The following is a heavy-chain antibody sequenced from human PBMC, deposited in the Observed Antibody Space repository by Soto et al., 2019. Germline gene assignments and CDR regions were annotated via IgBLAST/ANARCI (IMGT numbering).Heavy chain of an antibody. J-gene: IGHJ4*02. V-gene: IGHV1-69*02. Sequence: QVQLVQSGAEVKKPGSSVKVSCKASGGTFRSYTSSRVRHAPGQGLEWMGRIIPILGIANYAQKFQGRVTITADKSTSTAYMELSSLRSEDTAVYYCARGPLAMAGTCDYWGQGTLVTVSS. CDR3: ARGPLAMAGTCDY. CDR1: GGTFRSYT. D-gene: IGHD6-19*01. CDR2: IIPILGIA.